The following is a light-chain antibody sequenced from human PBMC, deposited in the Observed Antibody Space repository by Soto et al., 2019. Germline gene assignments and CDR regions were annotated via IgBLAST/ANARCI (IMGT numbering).Light chain of an antibody. CDR1: HIVNINY. CDR3: QQYGRT. V-gene: IGKV3-20*01. Sequence: EIVMTQSPATVSVSTGERATLFCRASHIVNINYLAWYPQKPGQAPRLLIFGASTRATGISDRFRGSGSGTDFTLTINRLEPEDFAVYYCQQYGRTFGQGTKVDIK. CDR2: GAS. J-gene: IGKJ2*01.